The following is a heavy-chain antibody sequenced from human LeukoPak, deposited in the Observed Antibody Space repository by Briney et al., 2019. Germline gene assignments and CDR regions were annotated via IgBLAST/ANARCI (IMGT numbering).Heavy chain of an antibody. CDR1: GFTFSSYA. J-gene: IGHJ4*02. D-gene: IGHD4-23*01. CDR2: IFGSGGTT. V-gene: IGHV3-23*01. CDR3: AKGDDGGDSGYFDY. Sequence: PGGSLRLSCAASGFTFSSYAMSWVRQAPGKGLEWDSGIFGSGGTTYYADSVKGRFTLSRDNSKNKLYLQVNSLRAEDTAVYYCAKGDDGGDSGYFDYWSQGTLVTVSS.